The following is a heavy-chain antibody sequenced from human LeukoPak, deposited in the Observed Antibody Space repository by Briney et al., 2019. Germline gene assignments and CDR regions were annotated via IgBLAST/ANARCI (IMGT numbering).Heavy chain of an antibody. CDR2: IYPGDSDT. D-gene: IGHD1-26*01. CDR1: GYSFTSFW. V-gene: IGHV5-51*01. Sequence: GESLKISCKGSGYSFTSFWIGWVRQMPGQGLEWMGIIYPGDSDTRYSPSFQGQVTISADKSISTAHLQWSSLKASDTAMYYCARFSVGGTYYPNYWGQGTLVTVSS. J-gene: IGHJ4*02. CDR3: ARFSVGGTYYPNY.